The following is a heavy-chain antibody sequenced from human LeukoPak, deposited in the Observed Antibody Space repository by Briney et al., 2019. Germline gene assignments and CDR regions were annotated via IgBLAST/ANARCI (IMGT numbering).Heavy chain of an antibody. CDR2: IYYSGST. D-gene: IGHD2-2*01. CDR3: ARHKAVVVPAAITNYFDS. CDR1: GDSIRNYY. V-gene: IGHV4-30-4*08. J-gene: IGHJ4*02. Sequence: SETLSLTRTVSGDSIRNYYWNWIRQPPGKGLEWIGYIYYSGSTYYNPSLKSRVTISVDTSKNQFSLKLSSVTAADTAVYFCARHKAVVVPAAITNYFDSWGQGTLVTASS.